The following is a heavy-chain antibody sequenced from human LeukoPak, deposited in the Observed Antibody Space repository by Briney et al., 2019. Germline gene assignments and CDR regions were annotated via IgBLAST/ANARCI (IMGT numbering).Heavy chain of an antibody. J-gene: IGHJ6*03. CDR1: GGSISSYY. V-gene: IGHV4-59*01. Sequence: SETLSLTCTVSGGSISSYYWSWIRQPPGKGLEWIGYIYYSGSRNYSPSLESRVTISVDTSKNQFSLKVSAVTAADTAVYYCARSTYYYMDVWGKGTTVTVSS. CDR3: ARSTYYYMDV. CDR2: IYYSGSR.